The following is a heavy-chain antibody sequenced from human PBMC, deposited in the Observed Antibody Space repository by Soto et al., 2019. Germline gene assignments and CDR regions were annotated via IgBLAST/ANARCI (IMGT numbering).Heavy chain of an antibody. CDR2: IIPIFGTA. CDR1: GGTFSSYA. CDR3: AGGTGYQRGYYYYGMDV. D-gene: IGHD1-1*01. Sequence: ASVKVSCKASGGTFSSYAISWVRQALGQGLEWMGGIIPIFGTANYAQKFQGRVTITADESTSTAYMELSSLRSEDTAVYYCAGGTGYQRGYYYYGMDVWGQGTTVTVSS. V-gene: IGHV1-69*13. J-gene: IGHJ6*02.